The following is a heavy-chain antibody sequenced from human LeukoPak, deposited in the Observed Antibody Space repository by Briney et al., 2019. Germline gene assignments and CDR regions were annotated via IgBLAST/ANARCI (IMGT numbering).Heavy chain of an antibody. CDR2: ISSSGTCI. J-gene: IGHJ4*02. Sequence: GGSLRLSCAASGFTFSSYAMNWIRQAPGKGLEWVSSISSSGTCIYYADLLEGRFTISRDNAKNSLYLQMNSLRVEDTAVYYCARGVGNFRYYFDYWGQGTLVTVSS. CDR1: GFTFSSYA. D-gene: IGHD2/OR15-2a*01. V-gene: IGHV3-21*01. CDR3: ARGVGNFRYYFDY.